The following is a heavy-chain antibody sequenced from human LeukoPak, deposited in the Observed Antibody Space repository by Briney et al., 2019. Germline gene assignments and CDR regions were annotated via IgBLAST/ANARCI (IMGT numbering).Heavy chain of an antibody. CDR3: ARVRRSEGWFDP. CDR2: INPNSGGT. V-gene: IGHV1-2*06. D-gene: IGHD1-1*01. CDR1: GYTFTDYY. J-gene: IGHJ5*02. Sequence: ASVKVSCKASGYTFTDYYIHWVRQAPGQGLEWMGRINPNSGGTNYAQKFQGRVTMTRDTSISTAYMELSRLRSDDTAVYYCARVRRSEGWFDPWGQGTLVTVSS.